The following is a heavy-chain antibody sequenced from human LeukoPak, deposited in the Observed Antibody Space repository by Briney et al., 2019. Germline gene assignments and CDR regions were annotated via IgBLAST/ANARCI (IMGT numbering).Heavy chain of an antibody. V-gene: IGHV1-18*01. D-gene: IGHD2-8*01. CDR1: GYSFTNYG. CDR3: ARAAPRDCTNGICWVDY. Sequence: GASLKVSCKASGYSFTNYGFTWVRQAPGQGLEWMGWINANNGNTNYAQGLQGRVTMAIDTSTNTAYMELRSLRSDDTAVYYCARAAPRDCTNGICWVDYWGQGTLVTVSS. CDR2: INANNGNT. J-gene: IGHJ4*02.